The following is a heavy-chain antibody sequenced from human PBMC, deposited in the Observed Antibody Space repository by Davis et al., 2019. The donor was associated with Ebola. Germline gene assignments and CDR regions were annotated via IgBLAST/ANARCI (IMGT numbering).Heavy chain of an antibody. J-gene: IGHJ6*02. Sequence: PGGSLRLSCAASGFTFSSYAMHWVRQAPGKGLEWVAVISYDGSNKYYADSVKGRFTISRDNSQNTLPLQMNSLRAEDTAVYYCAEIYWVRYGMDVWGQGTTVTVSS. CDR3: AEIYWVRYGMDV. V-gene: IGHV3-30*04. CDR2: ISYDGSNK. D-gene: IGHD2-8*02. CDR1: GFTFSSYA.